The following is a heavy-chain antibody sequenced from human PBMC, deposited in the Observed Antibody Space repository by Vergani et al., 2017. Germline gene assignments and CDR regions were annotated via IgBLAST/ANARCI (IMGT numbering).Heavy chain of an antibody. CDR2: IYHSGST. D-gene: IGHD6-19*01. CDR3: ARSGIAVAGSSVGWFDP. Sequence: QLQLQESGSGLVKPSQTLSLTCAVSGGSISSGGYSWSWIRQPPGKGLEWIGYIYHSGSTYYNPSLTSRVTISVDRSKNQFSLKLSSVTAADTAVYYCARSGIAVAGSSVGWFDPWGQGTLVTVSS. J-gene: IGHJ5*02. V-gene: IGHV4-30-2*01. CDR1: GGSISSGGYS.